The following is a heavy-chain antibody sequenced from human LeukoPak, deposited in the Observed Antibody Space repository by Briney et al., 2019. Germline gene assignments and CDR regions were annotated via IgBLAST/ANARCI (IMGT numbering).Heavy chain of an antibody. CDR3: ARDRKSAWYPLVDY. J-gene: IGHJ4*02. Sequence: PGGSLRLSCAVSGFTFSDYYMSWIRQAPGKGLEWISYISSSGSTKYYADSVKGRFTISRDNAKNSLYLQMSSLRAEDTAVYYCARDRKSAWYPLVDYWGQGTLVTVSS. CDR2: ISSSGSTK. V-gene: IGHV3-11*01. CDR1: GFTFSDYY. D-gene: IGHD6-19*01.